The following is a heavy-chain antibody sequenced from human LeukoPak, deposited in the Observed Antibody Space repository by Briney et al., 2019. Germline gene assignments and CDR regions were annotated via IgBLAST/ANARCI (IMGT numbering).Heavy chain of an antibody. D-gene: IGHD1-26*01. Sequence: ASVKVSCKASGYTFTSYGISRVRQAPGQGLEWMGWISAYNGNKNYAQKLQGRVTMTTDTSTSTAYMELRSLRSDDTAVYYCARDNRPYQYSGSYFDYWGQGTLVTVSS. J-gene: IGHJ4*02. CDR3: ARDNRPYQYSGSYFDY. CDR1: GYTFTSYG. CDR2: ISAYNGNK. V-gene: IGHV1-18*01.